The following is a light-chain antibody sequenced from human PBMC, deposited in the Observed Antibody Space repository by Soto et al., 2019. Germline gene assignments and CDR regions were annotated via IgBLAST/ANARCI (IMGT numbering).Light chain of an antibody. J-gene: IGLJ2*01. CDR3: SSYTSSNALV. Sequence: QSALTQPASVSGSPGQSITMSCTGTISDVGGYNYVSWYQQHPDKAPQLMIYEVSNRPSGVSNRFSGSKSGNTASLTISGLQADDDADYYCSSYTSSNALVFGGGTTLTVL. CDR1: ISDVGGYNY. CDR2: EVS. V-gene: IGLV2-14*01.